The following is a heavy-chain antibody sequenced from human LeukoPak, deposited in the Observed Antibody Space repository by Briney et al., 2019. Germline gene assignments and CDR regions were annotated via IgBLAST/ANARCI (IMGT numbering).Heavy chain of an antibody. J-gene: IGHJ4*02. CDR3: ARDHRLYSSSWYPFRILDY. CDR2: INHSGST. D-gene: IGHD6-13*01. V-gene: IGHV4-34*01. CDR1: GWSFSCYY. Sequence: SETLSLTCAVYGWSFSCYYWSWIRQPPGKGLEWIGEINHSGSTNYNPSLKSRVTISVDTSKNQFSLKLSSVTAADTAVYYRARDHRLYSSSWYPFRILDYWGQGTLVTVSS.